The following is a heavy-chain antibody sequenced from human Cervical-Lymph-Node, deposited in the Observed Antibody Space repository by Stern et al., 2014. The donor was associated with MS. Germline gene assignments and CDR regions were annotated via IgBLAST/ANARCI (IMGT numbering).Heavy chain of an antibody. D-gene: IGHD2-21*01. V-gene: IGHV1-46*01. CDR1: GYTFTSHY. Sequence: QVQLGQSGPEVKKPGASVRVSCKASGYTFTSHYMHWVRQAPGKGLEWMGLINPSTGMSIYAQRFQGRVAMTRDTSSTTVYLELSSLTSEETALYYCARDVARKYYFDSWGQGTLVTVSS. J-gene: IGHJ4*02. CDR3: ARDVARKYYFDS. CDR2: INPSTGMS.